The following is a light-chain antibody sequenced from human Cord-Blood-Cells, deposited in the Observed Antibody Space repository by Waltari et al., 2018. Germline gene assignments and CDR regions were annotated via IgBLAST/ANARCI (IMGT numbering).Light chain of an antibody. CDR3: QSYDSSNQV. J-gene: IGLJ3*02. V-gene: IGLV6-57*01. CDR2: EDN. CDR1: SGSIASNY. Sequence: FMLTQPHSLSESPGKTVTISCTRSSGSIASNYVQWYQQRPGSSPTTVIYEDNQRPSGVPDRFSGSIDSSSNSASLTISGLKTEDEADYYCQSYDSSNQVFGGGTKLTVL.